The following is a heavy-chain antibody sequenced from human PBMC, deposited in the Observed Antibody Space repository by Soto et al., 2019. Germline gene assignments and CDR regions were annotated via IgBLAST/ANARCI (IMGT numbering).Heavy chain of an antibody. V-gene: IGHV3-48*02. Sequence: EVRLVESGGGFVQPGGSLRLSCEASGFSFSSYTMNWVRQAPGKGLEWVSFISGRGTTTYYADSVNGRFTVSRDNAKNSLYLEVTSLRDEDTAVYYCARLGYCSSVTCKYYFYYYGMDVWGQGTTVTVSS. D-gene: IGHD2-2*01. J-gene: IGHJ6*02. CDR3: ARLGYCSSVTCKYYFYYYGMDV. CDR1: GFSFSSYT. CDR2: ISGRGTTT.